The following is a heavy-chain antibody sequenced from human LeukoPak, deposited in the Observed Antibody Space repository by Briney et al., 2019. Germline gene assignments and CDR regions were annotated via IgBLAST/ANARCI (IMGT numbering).Heavy chain of an antibody. CDR3: ARGGVGATEFDY. D-gene: IGHD1-26*01. CDR1: GFTFSSYS. V-gene: IGHV3-21*04. CDR2: ISSSSSYI. J-gene: IGHJ4*02. Sequence: GGSLRLSCAASGFTFSSYSMNWVRQAPGKGLEWVSSISSSSSYIYYADSVKGRFTISRDNAKNSLYLQMNSLRAEDTAVYYCARGGVGATEFDYWGQGTLVTVSS.